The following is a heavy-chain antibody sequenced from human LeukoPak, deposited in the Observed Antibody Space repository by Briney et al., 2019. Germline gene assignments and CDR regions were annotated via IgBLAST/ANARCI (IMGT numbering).Heavy chain of an antibody. CDR1: GGSFSGYY. CDR2: INHSGST. D-gene: IGHD2-15*01. Sequence: SETLSLTCAVYGGSFSGYYWSWIRQPPGKGLEWIGEINHSGSTNYNPSLKSRVTISVDTSKNQFSLKLSSVTAADTAVYYCARGLEVVVELHKEHTILGTPVFDYWGQGTLVTVSS. J-gene: IGHJ4*02. V-gene: IGHV4-34*01. CDR3: ARGLEVVVELHKEHTILGTPVFDY.